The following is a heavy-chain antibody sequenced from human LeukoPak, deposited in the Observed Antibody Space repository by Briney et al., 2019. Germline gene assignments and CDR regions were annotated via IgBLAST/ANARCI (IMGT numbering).Heavy chain of an antibody. CDR2: IYYSGDT. J-gene: IGHJ4*02. CDR3: ARQGRYSYGPDFDY. V-gene: IGHV4-59*08. D-gene: IGHD5-18*01. Sequence: SETLSLTCTVSGGSISSYYWTWIRQPPGRGLEWIGYIYYSGDTNYNPSLKSRVTISVDTSKNQFSLKLSSVTAADTAVYYCARQGRYSYGPDFDYWGQGTLVTVSS. CDR1: GGSISSYY.